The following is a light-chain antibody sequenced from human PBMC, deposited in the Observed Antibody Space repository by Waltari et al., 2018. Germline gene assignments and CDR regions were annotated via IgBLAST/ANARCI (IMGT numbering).Light chain of an antibody. Sequence: QSALTQPASVSGSPGQSITISCTGTSSDVGGYNHVSWYQQYPGKAPKLVIYDVSNRPSGASNRFSGSKSGNTASLIISGLQAEDEADYYCSSYTSSSLYVFGTGTKVTVL. CDR3: SSYTSSSLYV. V-gene: IGLV2-14*03. CDR1: SSDVGGYNH. J-gene: IGLJ1*01. CDR2: DVS.